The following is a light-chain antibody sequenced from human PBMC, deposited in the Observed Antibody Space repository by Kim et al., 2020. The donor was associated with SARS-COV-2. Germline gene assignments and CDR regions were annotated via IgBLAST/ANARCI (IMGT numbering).Light chain of an antibody. J-gene: IGKJ1*01. CDR3: QQSYSTPRT. V-gene: IGKV1-39*01. CDR1: QSIRSY. CDR2: AAS. Sequence: ASVGDRVTITCRASQSIRSYLNWYQQKPGKAPKLRISAASNLQIGVPSRFSGSGSGTDFTLTISSLQPEDFATYYWQQSYSTPRTFGQGTKVDIK.